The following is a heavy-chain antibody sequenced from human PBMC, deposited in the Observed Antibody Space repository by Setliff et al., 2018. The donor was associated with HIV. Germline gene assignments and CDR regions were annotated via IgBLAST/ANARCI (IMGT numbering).Heavy chain of an antibody. CDR3: ARLQLKVTTWYFDL. CDR2: IYYSRST. D-gene: IGHD4-17*01. Sequence: PSETLSLTCTVSHGAISSYYWSWIRQPPGKGLEWIGHIYYSRSTNYNPSLKSRDTITVDRPKNQFSLKVSSVTAADAAVYYCARLQLKVTTWYFDLWGRGTLVTVSS. V-gene: IGHV4-59*08. CDR1: HGAISSYY. J-gene: IGHJ2*01.